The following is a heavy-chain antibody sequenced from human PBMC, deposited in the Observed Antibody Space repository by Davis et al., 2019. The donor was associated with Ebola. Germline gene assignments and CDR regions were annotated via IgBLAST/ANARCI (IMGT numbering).Heavy chain of an antibody. CDR3: ARVLAARPWYFDL. D-gene: IGHD6-6*01. V-gene: IGHV3-74*03. Sequence: PGGSLRLSCAASAFTFSNYWKYWVRQAPGEGLMCVSRINSDGTFTTYAESVKGRFTISRDNAKNTLYLQMNSLRAEDTAVYYCARVLAARPWYFDLWGRGTLVTVSS. CDR2: INSDGTFT. J-gene: IGHJ2*01. CDR1: AFTFSNYW.